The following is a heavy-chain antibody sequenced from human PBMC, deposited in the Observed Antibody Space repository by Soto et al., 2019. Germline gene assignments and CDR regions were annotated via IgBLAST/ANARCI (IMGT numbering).Heavy chain of an antibody. CDR2: INAGNGNT. D-gene: IGHD6-13*01. CDR1: GYTFTSYA. Sequence: ASVKVSCKTSGYTFTSYALHWVRQAPGQRLEWMGWINAGNGNTKYSQKFQGRVIITRDTSASTAYLQMNSLKTEDTAVYYCTRASKQLVRGALDIWGQGTMVTVSS. J-gene: IGHJ3*02. V-gene: IGHV1-3*01. CDR3: TRASKQLVRGALDI.